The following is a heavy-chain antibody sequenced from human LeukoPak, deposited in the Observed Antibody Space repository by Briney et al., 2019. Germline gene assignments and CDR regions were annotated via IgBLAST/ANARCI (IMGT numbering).Heavy chain of an antibody. D-gene: IGHD3-10*02. Sequence: GGSLRLSCAASGFTFSDYEMNWVRQAPGKGLEWVSYISRSSSTIYYADSVKGRFTISRDNAKKPLYLQMNSLRAEDTAVYYCAELGITMIGGVWGKGTTVTISS. CDR3: AELGITMIGGV. V-gene: IGHV3-48*03. J-gene: IGHJ6*04. CDR1: GFTFSDYE. CDR2: ISRSSSTI.